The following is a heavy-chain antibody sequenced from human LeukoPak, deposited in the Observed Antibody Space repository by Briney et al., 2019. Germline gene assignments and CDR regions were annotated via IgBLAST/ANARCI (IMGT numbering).Heavy chain of an antibody. CDR2: IYPGDSDT. V-gene: IGHV5-51*01. Sequence: PGESLQIPCQGSGYIFTSYWIGWVRQLPGKGLEWMGIIYPGDSDTRYSPSLQGQVTISADKSISTAYLQWSSLKASDTAMYYCARVATPDYYYYMDVWGKGTTVTVSS. J-gene: IGHJ6*03. CDR1: GYIFTSYW. D-gene: IGHD5-12*01. CDR3: ARVATPDYYYYMDV.